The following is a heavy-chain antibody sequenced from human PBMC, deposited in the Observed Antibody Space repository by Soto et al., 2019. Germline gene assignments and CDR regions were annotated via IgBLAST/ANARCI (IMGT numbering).Heavy chain of an antibody. J-gene: IGHJ4*02. V-gene: IGHV1-3*05. Sequence: QVQLVQSGAEEKKPGASVKVSCKASGYTFTSYAMHWVRQAPGQRLEWMGWINAGNGNTKYSQKFQGRVTITRDTYASTAHTEMSSLKSEDTAVDYCARAWVVVTAPDYWGQGTLVTVSS. CDR3: ARAWVVVTAPDY. CDR1: GYTFTSYA. CDR2: INAGNGNT. D-gene: IGHD2-21*02.